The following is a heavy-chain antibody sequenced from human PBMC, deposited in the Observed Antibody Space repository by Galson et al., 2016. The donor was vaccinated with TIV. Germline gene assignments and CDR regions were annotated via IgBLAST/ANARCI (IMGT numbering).Heavy chain of an antibody. CDR3: AKRINYGGDAFEN. Sequence: SLRLSCAASGFTFNNYAMSWVRQAPGKGLEWVSGISGSGGVTYFADSVKGRFTISRDNSKNTLYLQLNSLRAEDTAVYYCAKRINYGGDAFENWDQGTMVTVSS. D-gene: IGHD4-23*01. V-gene: IGHV3-23*01. J-gene: IGHJ3*02. CDR2: ISGSGGVT. CDR1: GFTFNNYA.